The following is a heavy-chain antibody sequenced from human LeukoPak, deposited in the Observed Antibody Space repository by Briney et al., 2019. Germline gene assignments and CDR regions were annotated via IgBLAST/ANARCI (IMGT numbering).Heavy chain of an antibody. V-gene: IGHV3-7*01. D-gene: IGHD2-21*02. CDR1: GFTFRSYW. Sequence: GSLRLFCSASGFTFRSYWMNWVRQAPGKGVELVANINQDGSQKYYVDSVKGRFTISRDNAKNSLYLQMNSLRAEDTAIYYCVTFWGSMESDWLRDGMDVWGQGTTVTVSS. J-gene: IGHJ6*02. CDR2: INQDGSQK. CDR3: VTFWGSMESDWLRDGMDV.